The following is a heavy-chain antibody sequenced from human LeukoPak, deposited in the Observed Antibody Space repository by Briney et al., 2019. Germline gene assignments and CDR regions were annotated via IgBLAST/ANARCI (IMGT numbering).Heavy chain of an antibody. J-gene: IGHJ4*02. Sequence: PGGSLRLSCAASGFTFSSYEMNWVRQAPGKGLEWVSYISSSGSTIYYADSVKGRFTISRDNAKNSLYLQMNSLRAEDTAVYYCARDLGIAARPYYFDYWGQGTLVTVSS. CDR1: GFTFSSYE. D-gene: IGHD6-6*01. CDR2: ISSSGSTI. V-gene: IGHV3-48*03. CDR3: ARDLGIAARPYYFDY.